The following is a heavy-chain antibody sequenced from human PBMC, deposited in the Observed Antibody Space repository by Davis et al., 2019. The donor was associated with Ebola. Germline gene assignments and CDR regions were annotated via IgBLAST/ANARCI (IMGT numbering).Heavy chain of an antibody. D-gene: IGHD1-26*01. J-gene: IGHJ4*02. CDR3: ARGEATVL. CDR2: ISSSSSYI. Sequence: GESLKISCAASGFTFDDYAMHWVRQAPGKGLEWVSSISSSSSYIYYADSVKGRFTISRDNAKNSLYLQMNSLRAEDTAVYYCARGEATVLWGQGTLVTVSS. V-gene: IGHV3-21*01. CDR1: GFTFDDYA.